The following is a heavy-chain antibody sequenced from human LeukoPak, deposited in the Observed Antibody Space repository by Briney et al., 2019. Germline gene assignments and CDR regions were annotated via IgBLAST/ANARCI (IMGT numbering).Heavy chain of an antibody. J-gene: IGHJ4*02. V-gene: IGHV3-21*01. Sequence: PGGSLRLSCAASGFTVSNNYMSWVRQAPGKGLEWVSSISSSSSYIYYADSVKGRFTISRDNAKNSLYLQMNSLRAEDTAVYYCARDSGIAAAGTDWGQGTLVTVSS. CDR1: GFTVSNNY. CDR3: ARDSGIAAAGTD. D-gene: IGHD6-13*01. CDR2: ISSSSSYI.